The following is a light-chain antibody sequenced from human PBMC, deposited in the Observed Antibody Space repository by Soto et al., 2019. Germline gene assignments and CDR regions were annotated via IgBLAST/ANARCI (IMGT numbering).Light chain of an antibody. CDR1: KSVSSN. CDR2: GAS. Sequence: EIVMTQSPATLSVSPGERATISCRASKSVSSNVAWYQQKPGQAPRLLIYGASTRATGIPARFSGSGSGTEFTLTISRLQSEDFAVYYCQPYGTFGRGTKVEIK. CDR3: QPYGT. V-gene: IGKV3-15*01. J-gene: IGKJ1*01.